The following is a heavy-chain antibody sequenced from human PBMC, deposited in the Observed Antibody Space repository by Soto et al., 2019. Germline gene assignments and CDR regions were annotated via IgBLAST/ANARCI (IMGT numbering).Heavy chain of an antibody. CDR2: IYYSGST. Sequence: QLQLQESGPGLVKPSETLSLTCTVSSGSISSSSYYWGWVRQPPGKGMEWIGRIYYSGSTYYNPSLKARVTMSAATSKNQCSRKLSSVTAADTAVYYCARRKDTQGYSYGFGFEKEFDYWGQGTLVTVSS. J-gene: IGHJ4*01. V-gene: IGHV4-39*01. CDR1: SGSISSSSYY. CDR3: ARRKDTQGYSYGFGFEKEFDY. D-gene: IGHD5-18*01.